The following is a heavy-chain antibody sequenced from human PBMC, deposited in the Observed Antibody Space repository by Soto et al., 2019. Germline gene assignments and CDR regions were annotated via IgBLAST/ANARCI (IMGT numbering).Heavy chain of an antibody. CDR2: INPSGGGT. Sequence: QVQVVQSGAEVKKPGASVKVSCKTFGYTFTSNYMHWVRQAPEQGLEWMGIINPSGGGTSYAQKFQGRVTMTRATSTSTVYMELSSLRSEDTAVYYCARDGQLTYWGQGTLVTVSS. J-gene: IGHJ4*02. V-gene: IGHV1-46*01. D-gene: IGHD6-6*01. CDR3: ARDGQLTY. CDR1: GYTFTSNY.